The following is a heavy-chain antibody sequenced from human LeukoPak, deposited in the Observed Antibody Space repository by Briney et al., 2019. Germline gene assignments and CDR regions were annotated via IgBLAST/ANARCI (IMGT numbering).Heavy chain of an antibody. J-gene: IGHJ2*01. D-gene: IGHD6-13*01. CDR3: AKDRDSSSWYFDWYFDF. CDR2: ISGSGGST. Sequence: GGSLRLSCAASGFTFSSYAMSWVRQAPGKGLEWVSAISGSGGSTYYADSVKGRFTISRDNSKNTLYLQMNSLRAEDTAVYYCAKDRDSSSWYFDWYFDFWGRGTLVTVSS. CDR1: GFTFSSYA. V-gene: IGHV3-23*01.